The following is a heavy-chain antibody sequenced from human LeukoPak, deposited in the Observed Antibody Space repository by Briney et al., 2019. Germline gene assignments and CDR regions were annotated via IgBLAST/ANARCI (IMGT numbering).Heavy chain of an antibody. D-gene: IGHD2-2*01. CDR1: GFTFSSYS. Sequence: PGGSLRLSCAASGFTFSSYSMNWVRQAPGKGLEWVSSISSSSSYIYYADSVKGRFTISRDNAKDSLYLQMNSLRAEDTAVYYCARGETSWTLPNDYWGQGTLVTVSS. J-gene: IGHJ4*02. CDR2: ISSSSSYI. CDR3: ARGETSWTLPNDY. V-gene: IGHV3-21*01.